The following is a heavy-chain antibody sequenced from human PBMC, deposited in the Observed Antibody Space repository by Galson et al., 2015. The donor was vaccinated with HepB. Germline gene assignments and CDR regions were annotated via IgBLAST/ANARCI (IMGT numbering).Heavy chain of an antibody. D-gene: IGHD6-13*01. Sequence: SLRLSCAASGFTFSSYWMHWVRQAPGKGLVWVSRINSDGSSTSYADSVKGRFTISRDNAKNTLYLQMNSLRAEDTAVYYCARAGARAAAGTRSWFDPWGQGTLVTVSS. CDR1: GFTFSSYW. J-gene: IGHJ5*02. CDR3: ARAGARAAAGTRSWFDP. V-gene: IGHV3-74*01. CDR2: INSDGSST.